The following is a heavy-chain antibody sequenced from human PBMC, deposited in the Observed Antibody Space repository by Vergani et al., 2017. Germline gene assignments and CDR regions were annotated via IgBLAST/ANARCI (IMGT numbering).Heavy chain of an antibody. J-gene: IGHJ6*03. V-gene: IGHV1-2*02. CDR2: INPNSGGT. CDR1: GYTFTGYY. Sequence: QVQLVQSGAEVKKPGASVKVSCKASGYTFTGYYMHWVRQAPGQGLEWMGWINPNSGGTNYAQKFQGRGTMTRDTSISTAYMELSRLRSDDTAVYYCARDRCSSASCYDYYYYMDVWGKGTTVTVSS. CDR3: ARDRCSSASCYDYYYYMDV. D-gene: IGHD2-2*01.